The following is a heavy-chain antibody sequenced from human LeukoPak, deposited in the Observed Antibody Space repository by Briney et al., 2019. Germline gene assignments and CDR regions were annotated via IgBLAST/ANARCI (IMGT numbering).Heavy chain of an antibody. Sequence: ASVKVSCKPSGYTFTSYDINWVRQAPGQGLEWMGWMNPNSGNTGYAQKFQGRVTMTRNTSISTAYMELSSLRSEDTAVYYCARALWNSGGYYFDYWGQGTLVTGSS. D-gene: IGHD1-7*01. CDR2: MNPNSGNT. V-gene: IGHV1-8*01. CDR1: GYTFTSYD. CDR3: ARALWNSGGYYFDY. J-gene: IGHJ4*02.